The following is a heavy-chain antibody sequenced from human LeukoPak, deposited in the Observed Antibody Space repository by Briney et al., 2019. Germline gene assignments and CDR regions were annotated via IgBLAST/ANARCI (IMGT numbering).Heavy chain of an antibody. CDR1: GGPISNYY. CDR3: ARPRYSSGSLDY. J-gene: IGHJ4*02. Sequence: SETLSLTCTVSGGPISNYYWSWIRQPPGKGLEWIGYLYYSGDTSYNPSLKSRVTISVDTSKNQFSLKLSSVTAADTAVYYCARPRYSSGSLDYWGQGTLVTVSS. D-gene: IGHD6-19*01. V-gene: IGHV4-59*08. CDR2: LYYSGDT.